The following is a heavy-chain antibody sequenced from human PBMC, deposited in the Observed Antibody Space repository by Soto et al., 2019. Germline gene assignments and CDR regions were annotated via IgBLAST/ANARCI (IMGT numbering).Heavy chain of an antibody. J-gene: IGHJ4*02. CDR1: GYTFSNFW. CDR3: ARSPRSSPYFDY. Sequence: GESLKISCQSSGYTFSNFWIGWVRQLPGKGLEWMGIIYPGDHETRYSPSFHGKVTIPTDRSINTAYLQWNSLEASDTAFYFCARSPRSSPYFDYWGQGALFTSPQ. CDR2: IYPGDHET. D-gene: IGHD6-13*01. V-gene: IGHV5-51*01.